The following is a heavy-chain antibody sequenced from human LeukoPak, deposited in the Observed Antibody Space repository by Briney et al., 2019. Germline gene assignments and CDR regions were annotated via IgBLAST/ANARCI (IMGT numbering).Heavy chain of an antibody. D-gene: IGHD5-24*01. V-gene: IGHV3-9*01. CDR1: GFTFDDYA. J-gene: IGHJ4*02. CDR2: ISWNSASI. CDR3: ARARAMAINTGLGY. Sequence: PGRSLRLSCAASGFTFDDYAIHWVRQAPGKGLGWVSRISWNSASIDYADPVKGRFTISRDNANNSLYLQMNSLRPEDTALYYCARARAMAINTGLGYWGQGTLVTVSS.